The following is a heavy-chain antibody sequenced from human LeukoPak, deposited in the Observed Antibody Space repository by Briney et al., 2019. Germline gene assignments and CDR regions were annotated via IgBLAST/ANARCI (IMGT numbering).Heavy chain of an antibody. CDR1: GFTFSSYG. J-gene: IGHJ4*02. CDR2: IRYDGSNK. D-gene: IGHD2-21*01. V-gene: IGHV3-30*02. CDR3: AKDPGCGGDCYFDY. Sequence: PGGSLRLSCATSGFTFSSYGMHWVRQAPGKGLEWVAFIRYDGSNKYYADSVKGRFTISRDNSKNTLYLQMNSLRAEGTAVYYCAKDPGCGGDCYFDYWGQGTLVTVSS.